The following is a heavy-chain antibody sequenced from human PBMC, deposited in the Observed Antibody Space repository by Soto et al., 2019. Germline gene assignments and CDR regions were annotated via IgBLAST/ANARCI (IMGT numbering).Heavy chain of an antibody. CDR1: GGSISSSSYY. CDR3: ASGFREVLGAFDI. D-gene: IGHD1-26*01. Sequence: SETLSLTCTVSGGSISSSSYYWGWIRQPPGKGLEWIGSIYYSGSTYYNPSLKSRVTISVDTSKNQFSLKLSSVTAADTAVYYCASGFREVLGAFDIWGQGTMVTVSS. CDR2: IYYSGST. J-gene: IGHJ3*02. V-gene: IGHV4-39*01.